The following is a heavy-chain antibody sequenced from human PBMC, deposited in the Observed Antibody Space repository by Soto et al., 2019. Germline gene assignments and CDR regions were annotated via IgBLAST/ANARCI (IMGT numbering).Heavy chain of an antibody. CDR1: GFTFSDYD. J-gene: IGHJ4*02. D-gene: IGHD2-21*02. CDR2: IGSTDDT. CDR3: KRATWTADRFDY. V-gene: IGHV3-13*01. Sequence: GGSLRLSCAASGFTFSDYDMHWVRQPTGKGLEWVSTIGSTDDTYYSGSVKGRFTISRENAKNSFYLQMNSLRAGDTAVYYCKRATWTADRFDYWGQGTLVTVSS.